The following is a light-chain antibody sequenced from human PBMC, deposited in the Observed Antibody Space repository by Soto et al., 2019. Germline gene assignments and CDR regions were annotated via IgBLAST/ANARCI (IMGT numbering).Light chain of an antibody. J-gene: IGKJ5*01. Sequence: EFVLTQSPGTLSLSPGERATLSCRASQTVRNNYLAWYQQKPGQAPRLLIYDASSRATGIPDRFSGGGSGTDFTLTISSLEPEDFGVFYCQQRFDWPKITFGQGTRLEIK. CDR1: QTVRNNY. CDR3: QQRFDWPKIT. V-gene: IGKV3D-20*02. CDR2: DAS.